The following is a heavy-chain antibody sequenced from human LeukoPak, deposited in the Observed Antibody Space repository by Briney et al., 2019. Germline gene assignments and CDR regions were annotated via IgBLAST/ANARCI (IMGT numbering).Heavy chain of an antibody. D-gene: IGHD5-24*01. V-gene: IGHV1-2*02. Sequence: ASVKVSCKASGYTFTGYYMHWVRQAPGQGLEWMGWINPNGGGTNYAQKFQGRVTMTRDTSISTAYMELSRLRSDDTAVYYCARGWLQPPVYDIWGQGTMVTVSS. CDR2: INPNGGGT. CDR1: GYTFTGYY. J-gene: IGHJ3*02. CDR3: ARGWLQPPVYDI.